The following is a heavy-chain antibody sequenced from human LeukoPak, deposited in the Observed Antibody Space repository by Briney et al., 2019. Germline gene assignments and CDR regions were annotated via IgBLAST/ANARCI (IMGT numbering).Heavy chain of an antibody. V-gene: IGHV4-4*09. Sequence: SETLSLTCTVSGASISNYYGSCLRDTPEEGLEWMGHIHTSGASRYYPSLESRLTLSIDTSRNHLSLKLTSVTAADTAVYFCARLGSYHDFWGQGALVTVSS. CDR2: IHTSGAS. CDR3: ARLGSYHDF. CDR1: GASISNYY. J-gene: IGHJ4*02. D-gene: IGHD1-26*01.